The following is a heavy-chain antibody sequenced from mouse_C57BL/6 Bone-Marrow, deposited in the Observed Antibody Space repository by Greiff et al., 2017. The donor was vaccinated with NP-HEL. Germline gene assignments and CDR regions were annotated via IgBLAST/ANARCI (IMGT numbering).Heavy chain of an antibody. J-gene: IGHJ3*01. CDR3: ARPGFAY. CDR2: ISSGSSTI. Sequence: EVKLMESGGGLVKPGASLKLSCAASGFTFSDYGMHWVRQAPEKGLEWVAYISSGSSTIYYADTVKGRFTISRDNAKNTLFLQMTSLRSEDTAMYYCARPGFAYWGQGTLVTVSA. CDR1: GFTFSDYG. V-gene: IGHV5-17*01.